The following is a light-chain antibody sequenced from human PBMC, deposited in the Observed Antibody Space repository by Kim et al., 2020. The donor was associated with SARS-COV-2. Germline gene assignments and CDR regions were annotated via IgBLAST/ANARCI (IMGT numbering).Light chain of an antibody. Sequence: LSPGDRATLSCRASQSISSSYLAWYQQKPGQAPRLLIYGASSRATGIPDRFSGSGSGTDFTLTISRLEPEDFAVYYCQQYDSPLFTFGPGTKVDIK. CDR1: QSISSSY. J-gene: IGKJ3*01. CDR2: GAS. CDR3: QQYDSPLFT. V-gene: IGKV3-20*01.